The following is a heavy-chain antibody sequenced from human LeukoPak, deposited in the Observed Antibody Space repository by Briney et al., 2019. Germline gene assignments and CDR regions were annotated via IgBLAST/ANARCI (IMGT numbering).Heavy chain of an antibody. CDR2: MNPNSGNT. V-gene: IGHV1-8*01. CDR1: GYTFTSYD. Sequence: GASVKVSCKASGYTFTSYDINWVRQATGQGLEWMGWMNPNSGNTGYAQKFQGRVTMTRNTSISTAYMELSSLRSEDTAVYYCARVGFLKPPMVRGVKPKTYGMDIWGQGTTVTVSS. D-gene: IGHD3-10*01. CDR3: ARVGFLKPPMVRGVKPKTYGMDI. J-gene: IGHJ6*02.